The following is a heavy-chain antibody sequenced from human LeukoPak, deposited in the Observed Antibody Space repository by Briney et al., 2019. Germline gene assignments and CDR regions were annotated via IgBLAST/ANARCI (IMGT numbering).Heavy chain of an antibody. V-gene: IGHV3-43*02. J-gene: IGHJ4*02. D-gene: IGHD4-23*01. CDR2: ISGDGSVT. Sequence: GGSLRLSCAASGXAFDDYGMHWVRQAPGKGLEWVSFISGDGSVTYYTDSLKGRFTVSRDNSKNSLYLQMGSLRTEDTALYYCGKDGPVVSYWGQGTLVTVSS. CDR1: GXAFDDYG. CDR3: GKDGPVVSY.